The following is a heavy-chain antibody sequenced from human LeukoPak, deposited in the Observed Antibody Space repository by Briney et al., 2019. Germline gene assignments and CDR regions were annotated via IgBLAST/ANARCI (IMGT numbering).Heavy chain of an antibody. CDR1: GGSISSFY. CDR2: ISYSGST. J-gene: IGHJ4*02. V-gene: IGHV4-59*13. CDR3: ARGGPGSGWHYYLDY. Sequence: SETLSLTCTVSGGSISSFYWSWIRQPPGKGLEWIGFISYSGSTNYNPSLRGRVAISVDTSKNQFSLNLSSVTGADTTAYYCARGGPGSGWHYYLDYWGQGTLVTVSS. D-gene: IGHD3-22*01.